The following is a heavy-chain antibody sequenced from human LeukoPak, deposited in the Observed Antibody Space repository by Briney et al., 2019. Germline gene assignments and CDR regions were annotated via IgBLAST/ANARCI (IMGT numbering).Heavy chain of an antibody. CDR2: ISSSGNTT. V-gene: IGHV3-11*01. Sequence: GGSLRLSCAASGFTFSDYYMSWIRQAPGKGLEWVSYISSSGNTTYHADSVKGRFTISRDNAKNSLYLQMSSLRSEDTAIYYCARDNSVGDNAWWFDPWGQGTLVTVSS. D-gene: IGHD1-26*01. CDR1: GFTFSDYY. CDR3: ARDNSVGDNAWWFDP. J-gene: IGHJ5*02.